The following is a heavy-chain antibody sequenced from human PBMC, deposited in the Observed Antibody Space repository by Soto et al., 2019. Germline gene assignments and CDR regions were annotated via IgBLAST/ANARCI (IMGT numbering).Heavy chain of an antibody. V-gene: IGHV1-69*13. Sequence: GASVKVSCKASGGTFSSYAISWVRQAPGQGLEWMGGIIPIFGTANYAQKFQGRVTITADESTSTAYMELSSLRSEDTAVYYCARGSAPRISIAARPDPYYYYGMDVWGQGTTVTVSS. J-gene: IGHJ6*02. CDR1: GGTFSSYA. CDR3: ARGSAPRISIAARPDPYYYYGMDV. CDR2: IIPIFGTA. D-gene: IGHD6-6*01.